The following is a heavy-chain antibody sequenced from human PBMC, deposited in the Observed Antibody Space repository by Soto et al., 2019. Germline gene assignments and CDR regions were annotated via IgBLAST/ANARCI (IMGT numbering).Heavy chain of an antibody. D-gene: IGHD6-19*01. CDR3: AWAAVAGIRGWFDF. J-gene: IGHJ5*01. V-gene: IGHV1-46*01. CDR2: INPSAGGGT. Sequence: QVQLVQSVAEVKKPGASVKVSCKASGYTFSSYYLHWVRQAPGQGLEWMGMINPSAGGGTSYAQKFQGRVTMTRDTSTSTVYMELSSLRSEDTAVYYCAWAAVAGIRGWFDFWGQGTLVPVSS. CDR1: GYTFSSYY.